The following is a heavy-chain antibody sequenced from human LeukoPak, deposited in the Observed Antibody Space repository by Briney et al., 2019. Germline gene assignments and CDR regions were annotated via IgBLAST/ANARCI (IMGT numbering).Heavy chain of an antibody. Sequence: ASVKVSCKASGYTFTSYYMHWVRQAPGQGLEWMGIINPSGDSTSYAQKFQGRVTMTRDTSTSTVYMELSSLRSGDTAVYYCARLGIAAAAPRAFDIWGQGTMVTVSS. CDR2: INPSGDST. D-gene: IGHD6-13*01. CDR3: ARLGIAAAAPRAFDI. V-gene: IGHV1-46*01. CDR1: GYTFTSYY. J-gene: IGHJ3*02.